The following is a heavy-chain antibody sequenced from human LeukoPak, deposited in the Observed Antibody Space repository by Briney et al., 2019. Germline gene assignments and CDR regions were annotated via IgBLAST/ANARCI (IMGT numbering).Heavy chain of an antibody. CDR1: GGTFSSYA. D-gene: IGHD2-2*01. CDR3: ARDELEDIVVVPAAVYWFDP. J-gene: IGHJ5*02. Sequence: SVKVSCKASGGTFSSYAISWVRQAPGQGLEWMGRIIPIFGIANYAQKFQGRVTITADKSTSTAYMELSSLRSEDTAVYYCARDELEDIVVVPAAVYWFDPWGQGTLVTVSS. CDR2: IIPIFGIA. V-gene: IGHV1-69*04.